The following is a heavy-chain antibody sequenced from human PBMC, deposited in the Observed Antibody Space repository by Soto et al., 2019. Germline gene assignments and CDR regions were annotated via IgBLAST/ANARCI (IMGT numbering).Heavy chain of an antibody. Sequence: QVQLVQSGAEVKKPGSSVKVSCKASGGTFSSYAISWVRQAPGQGLEWMGGIIPIFGTANYAQKFQGRFTITADESTSTAYMELSSLRSEDTAVYYCARDWGSGSIEGGYYYGMDVWGQGTTVTVSS. J-gene: IGHJ6*02. CDR1: GGTFSSYA. CDR3: ARDWGSGSIEGGYYYGMDV. V-gene: IGHV1-69*01. CDR2: IIPIFGTA. D-gene: IGHD6-19*01.